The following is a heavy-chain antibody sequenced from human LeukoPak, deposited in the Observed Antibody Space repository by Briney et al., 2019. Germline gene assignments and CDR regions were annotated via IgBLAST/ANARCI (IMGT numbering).Heavy chain of an antibody. CDR3: AKDILTGYSSPGIVDS. CDR1: GFTFSSFG. V-gene: IGHV3-30*18. J-gene: IGHJ4*02. D-gene: IGHD3-9*01. Sequence: SGGSLRLSCAASGFTFSSFGMHWVRQAPGRGPEWVSFTSYDGSNKDYADSVKGRFTISRDNSKNTLYLQMSSLRPEDTAVYYCAKDILTGYSSPGIVDSWGQGTLVTVSS. CDR2: TSYDGSNK.